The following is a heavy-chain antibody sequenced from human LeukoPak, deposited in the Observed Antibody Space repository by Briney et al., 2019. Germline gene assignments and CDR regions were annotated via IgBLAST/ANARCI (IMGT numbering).Heavy chain of an antibody. V-gene: IGHV3-7*01. D-gene: IGHD6-19*01. CDR1: GFTFSSYW. CDR3: ARDGIAVAGPYYYYMDV. Sequence: PGGSLRLSCAASGFTFSSYWMSWVRQAPGKGLEWVANIKQDGSEKYYVDSVKGRFTISRDNAKNSLYLQMNSLRAEDTAVYYCARDGIAVAGPYYYYMDVWGKGTTVTVSS. CDR2: IKQDGSEK. J-gene: IGHJ6*03.